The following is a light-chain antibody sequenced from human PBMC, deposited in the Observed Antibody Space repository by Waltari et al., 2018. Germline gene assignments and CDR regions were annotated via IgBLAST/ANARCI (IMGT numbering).Light chain of an antibody. Sequence: QSVMTQPPSVSAPPGQRVTIPCSGSGPNVATHFFNWYHYVPGTPPKLLIYNNNDRPSGVPDRCSASKSGTSASLAISGLQPEDEADYYCSSWDDSLEGHVFGTGTRVSVL. CDR1: GPNVATHF. J-gene: IGLJ1*01. V-gene: IGLV1-44*01. CDR3: SSWDDSLEGHV. CDR2: NNN.